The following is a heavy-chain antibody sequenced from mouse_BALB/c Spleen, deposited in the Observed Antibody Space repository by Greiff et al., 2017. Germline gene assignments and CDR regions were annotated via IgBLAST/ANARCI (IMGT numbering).Heavy chain of an antibody. J-gene: IGHJ4*01. CDR2: ISSGGSYT. CDR3: TREGGATGAMDY. V-gene: IGHV5-6-4*01. Sequence: EVQVVESGGGLVKPGGSLKLSCAASGFTFSSYTMSWVRQTPEKRLEWVATISSGGSYTYYPDSVKGRFTISRDNAKNTLYLQMSSLKSEDTAMYYCTREGGATGAMDYWGQGTSVTVSS. D-gene: IGHD3-1*01. CDR1: GFTFSSYT.